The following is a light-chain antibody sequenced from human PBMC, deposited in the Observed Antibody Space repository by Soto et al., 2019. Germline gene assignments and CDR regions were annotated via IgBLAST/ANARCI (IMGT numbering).Light chain of an antibody. Sequence: DTVLTQSPGTLSLSPGERATLSCRASQSVNSRSLAWYQQKPGQAPSLLIYDASSRATGIPDRFSVSGSGKDFSLTISRLEPEDCAVYYCQQYERGFTFGPGTKVDIK. CDR1: QSVNSRS. J-gene: IGKJ3*01. V-gene: IGKV3-20*01. CDR2: DAS. CDR3: QQYERGFT.